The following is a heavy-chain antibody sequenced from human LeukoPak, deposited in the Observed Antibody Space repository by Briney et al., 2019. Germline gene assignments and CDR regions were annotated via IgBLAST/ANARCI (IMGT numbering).Heavy chain of an antibody. CDR3: AKANPHTIAVAGNDAFDI. CDR2: ISGSGGST. Sequence: GGSLRLSCAASGFTFSSYAMSWVRQAPGKELEWVSAISGSGGSTYYADSVKGRFTISRDNSKNTLYLQMNSLRAEDTAVYYCAKANPHTIAVAGNDAFDIWGQGTMVTVSS. D-gene: IGHD6-19*01. V-gene: IGHV3-23*01. CDR1: GFTFSSYA. J-gene: IGHJ3*02.